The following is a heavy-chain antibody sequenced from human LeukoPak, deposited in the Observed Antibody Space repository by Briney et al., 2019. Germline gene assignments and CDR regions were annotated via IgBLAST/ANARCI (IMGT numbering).Heavy chain of an antibody. J-gene: IGHJ6*03. V-gene: IGHV3-13*01. D-gene: IGHD6-19*01. CDR2: IGTAGEI. CDR1: GFTFRSYD. CDR3: ARAIAVAERGYYYYYMDV. Sequence: PGGSLRLSCAASGFTFRSYDMHWVRQATGKGLEWVSGIGTAGEIYYPGSVKGRFTISRENAKNSLYLQMNSLRAEDTAVYYCARAIAVAERGYYYYYMDVWGKGTTVTISS.